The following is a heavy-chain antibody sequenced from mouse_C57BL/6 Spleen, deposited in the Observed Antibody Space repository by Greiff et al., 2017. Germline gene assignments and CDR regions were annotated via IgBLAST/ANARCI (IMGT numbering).Heavy chain of an antibody. D-gene: IGHD2-4*01. CDR2: IHPNSGST. J-gene: IGHJ4*01. Sequence: QVQLKQPGAELVKPGASVKLSCKASGYTFTSYWMHWVKQRPGQGLEWIGMIHPNSGSTNYNEKFKSKATLTVDKSSSTAYMQLSSLTSEDSAVYYCARGDYDGHYYAMDYWGQGTSVTVSS. V-gene: IGHV1-64*01. CDR1: GYTFTSYW. CDR3: ARGDYDGHYYAMDY.